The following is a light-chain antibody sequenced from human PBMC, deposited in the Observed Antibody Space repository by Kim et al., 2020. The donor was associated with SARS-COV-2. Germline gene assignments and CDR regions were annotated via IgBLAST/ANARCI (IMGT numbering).Light chain of an antibody. CDR1: QLRDNY. Sequence: VSRATGQTASITCSAEQLRDNYVCRYQQRPGQFPVLVIYQDKNRPSGIPERFSGSNSGNTATLTISGTQAMDEADYYCQAWDTTVVFGGGTQLTVL. V-gene: IGLV3-1*01. CDR2: QDK. J-gene: IGLJ2*01. CDR3: QAWDTTVV.